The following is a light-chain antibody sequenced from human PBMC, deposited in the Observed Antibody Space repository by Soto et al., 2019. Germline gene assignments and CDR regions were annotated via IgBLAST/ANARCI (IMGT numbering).Light chain of an antibody. CDR3: NSYTSSSTLV. CDR2: EVS. Sequence: QSALTQPASVSGSRGQSITISCSGTSNDVGGYDYVSWYQQHPGKAPKLVIYEVSNRPSWVSNRFSGSKSGNTASLTIAGLQPEDEADYYCNSYTSSSTLVFGGGTKLTVL. V-gene: IGLV2-14*01. CDR1: SNDVGGYDY. J-gene: IGLJ2*01.